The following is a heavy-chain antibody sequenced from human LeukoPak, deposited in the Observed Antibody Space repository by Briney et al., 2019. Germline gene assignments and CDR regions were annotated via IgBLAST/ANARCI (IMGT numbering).Heavy chain of an antibody. D-gene: IGHD6-19*01. Sequence: GGSLRLSCAASGFTFSSYAMGWVRQAPGKGLEWVSAISGSGGSTYYADSVKGRFTISRDNSKNTLYLQMNSLRAEDTAVYYCAKDKGYSSGWPFDYWGQGTLVTVSS. J-gene: IGHJ4*02. CDR3: AKDKGYSSGWPFDY. CDR2: ISGSGGST. V-gene: IGHV3-23*01. CDR1: GFTFSSYA.